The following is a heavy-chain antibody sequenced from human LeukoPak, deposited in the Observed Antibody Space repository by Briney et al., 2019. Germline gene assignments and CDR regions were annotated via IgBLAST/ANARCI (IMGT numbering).Heavy chain of an antibody. D-gene: IGHD4-17*01. CDR2: TWYDGSNK. J-gene: IGHJ4*02. Sequence: GRSLRLSCAASGFSLSSYAMHWVRQAPGRGLEWVSATWYDGSNKFYADSVKGRFTISRDNSKNTLYLQMNSLRAEDTAVYYCAKSGPDFGDLPSEYYFDYWGQGNLVTVSS. CDR3: AKSGPDFGDLPSEYYFDY. CDR1: GFSLSSYA. V-gene: IGHV3-33*06.